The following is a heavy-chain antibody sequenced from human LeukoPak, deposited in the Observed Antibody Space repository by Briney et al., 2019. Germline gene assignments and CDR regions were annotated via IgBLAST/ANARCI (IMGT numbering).Heavy chain of an antibody. V-gene: IGHV5-51*01. J-gene: IGHJ5*02. Sequence: GESLKISCKDSGYSFTSYWIGWVRQMPGKGLEWMGIIYPGDSDTRYSPSFQGQVTISADKSISTAYLQWSSLKASDTAMYYCARSSPRITMIVNWFDPWGQGTLVTVSS. CDR3: ARSSPRITMIVNWFDP. CDR1: GYSFTSYW. CDR2: IYPGDSDT. D-gene: IGHD3-22*01.